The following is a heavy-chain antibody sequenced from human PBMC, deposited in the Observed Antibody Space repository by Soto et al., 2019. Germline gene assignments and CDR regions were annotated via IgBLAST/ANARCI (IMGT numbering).Heavy chain of an antibody. D-gene: IGHD4-4*01. CDR2: ISSNGGST. J-gene: IGHJ3*02. V-gene: IGHV3-64*01. Sequence: EVQLVESGGGLVQPGGSLRLSCAASGFTFCSYAMHWVRQAPGKGLEYVSAISSNGGSTYYANSVKGRFTISRDNSKNTLYLQMGSLRAEDMAVYYCARLTVTDAFDIWGQGTMVTVSS. CDR3: ARLTVTDAFDI. CDR1: GFTFCSYA.